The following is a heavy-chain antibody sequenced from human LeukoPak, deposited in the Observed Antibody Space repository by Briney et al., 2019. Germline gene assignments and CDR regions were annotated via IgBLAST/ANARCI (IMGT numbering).Heavy chain of an antibody. CDR3: ARGEYQLLVDY. D-gene: IGHD2-2*01. CDR1: GFTFSSYE. V-gene: IGHV3-48*03. Sequence: QPGGSLRLSCAASGFTFSSYEMNWVRQAPGKGLEWVSYISSSGSTIYYADSVKGRFTISRDNAKNSLYLQMNSLRAEDTAVYYCARGEYQLLVDYWGQGTLVTVSS. CDR2: ISSSGSTI. J-gene: IGHJ4*02.